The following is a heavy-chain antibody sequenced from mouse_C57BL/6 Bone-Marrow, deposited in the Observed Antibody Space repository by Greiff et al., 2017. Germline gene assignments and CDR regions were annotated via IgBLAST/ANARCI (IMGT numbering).Heavy chain of an antibody. D-gene: IGHD1-1*01. CDR1: GYTFTDYN. CDR3: ARGGTTDWYFDV. J-gene: IGHJ1*03. V-gene: IGHV1-18*01. CDR2: INPNNGGT. Sequence: EVQLQQSGPELVKPGASVKIPCKASGYTFTDYNMDWVKQSHGKSLEWIGDINPNNGGTIYNQKFKGKATLTVDTSSSTAYMELRSLTSEDTAVYYCARGGTTDWYFDVWGTGTTVTVSS.